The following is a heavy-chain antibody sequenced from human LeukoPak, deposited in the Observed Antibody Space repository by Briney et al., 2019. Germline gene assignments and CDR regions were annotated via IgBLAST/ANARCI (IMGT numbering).Heavy chain of an antibody. CDR3: AKDRDGCGPYYFDH. J-gene: IGHJ4*02. CDR2: ISGSGVYT. CDR1: GFTFSSYA. Sequence: PGGSLRLSCAASGFTFSSYAMTWVRQAPGKGLEWVSGISGSGVYTSYADSVKGRFTISRDNSKNTVYLQMNSLRAEDTALYYCAKDRDGCGPYYFDHWGQGTLVTVSS. D-gene: IGHD2-21*01. V-gene: IGHV3-23*01.